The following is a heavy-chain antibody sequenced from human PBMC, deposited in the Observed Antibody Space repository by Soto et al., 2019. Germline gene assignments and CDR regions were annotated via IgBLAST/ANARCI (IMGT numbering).Heavy chain of an antibody. CDR2: LYYSGSN. CDR3: ARSVFP. J-gene: IGHJ5*02. Sequence: QVQLQESGPGLVKPSQTLSLTCTVSGGSIGSGCYYWTWIRQHPGKGLEWIWYLYYSGSNYYNPSLKLRVTRSVDTSNNQFPLRLSSVTAADTAVYYCARSVFPWGKGTLVTVSS. V-gene: IGHV4-31*03. CDR1: GGSIGSGCYY.